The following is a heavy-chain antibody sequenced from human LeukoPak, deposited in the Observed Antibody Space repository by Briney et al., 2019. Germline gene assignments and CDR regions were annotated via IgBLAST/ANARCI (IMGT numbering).Heavy chain of an antibody. V-gene: IGHV1-69*13. CDR2: IIPIFGTA. CDR1: GYTFTSYA. CDR3: ARVGVATSEGAWFDP. D-gene: IGHD5-12*01. J-gene: IGHJ5*02. Sequence: ASVKVSCKASGYTFTSYAMNWVRQAPGQGLDWMGGIIPIFGTANYAQKFQGRVTITADESTSTAYMELSSLRSEDTAVYYCARVGVATSEGAWFDPWGQGTLVTVSS.